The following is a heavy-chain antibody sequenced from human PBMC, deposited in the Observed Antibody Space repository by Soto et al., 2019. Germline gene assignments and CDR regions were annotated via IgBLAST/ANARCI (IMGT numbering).Heavy chain of an antibody. J-gene: IGHJ4*02. CDR3: ARHRGPTGPNY. CDR2: MYHRGNT. Sequence: QLQLQESDPGLVKPSETLSLTCTVSGDSISSSSYHWGWIRQPPGKGLEWVGSMYHRGNTYHNPSLKSRVTVSVDTSKNQFSLNLRSVTAADTAVYYCARHRGPTGPNYWGQGTLVTVSS. V-gene: IGHV4-39*01. D-gene: IGHD3-10*01. CDR1: GDSISSSSYH.